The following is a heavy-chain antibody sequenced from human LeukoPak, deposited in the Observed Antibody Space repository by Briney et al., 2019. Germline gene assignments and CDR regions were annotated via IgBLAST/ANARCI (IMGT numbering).Heavy chain of an antibody. J-gene: IGHJ6*02. Sequence: ASVKVSCKASGYTFTSYDINWVRQATGQGLEWMGWMNPNSGNTGYAQKFQGRVTMTRNTSISTAYMELSSLRSEDTAVYYCARGRGWYFYYGMDFWGQGTTVTVSS. CDR1: GYTFTSYD. V-gene: IGHV1-8*01. CDR3: ARGRGWYFYYGMDF. D-gene: IGHD6-19*01. CDR2: MNPNSGNT.